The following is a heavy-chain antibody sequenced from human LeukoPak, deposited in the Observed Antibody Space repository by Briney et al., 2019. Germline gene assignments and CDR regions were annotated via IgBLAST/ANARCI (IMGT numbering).Heavy chain of an antibody. D-gene: IGHD6-6*01. Sequence: NPSETLSLTCTVSGGSISSSSYYWGWIRQPPGKGLEWIGSIYYSGSTYYNPSLKSRVTISVDTSKNQFSLKLSSVTAADTAVYYCARDGIAARQGWFDPWGQGTLVTVSS. CDR3: ARDGIAARQGWFDP. V-gene: IGHV4-39*07. CDR2: IYYSGST. J-gene: IGHJ5*02. CDR1: GGSISSSSYY.